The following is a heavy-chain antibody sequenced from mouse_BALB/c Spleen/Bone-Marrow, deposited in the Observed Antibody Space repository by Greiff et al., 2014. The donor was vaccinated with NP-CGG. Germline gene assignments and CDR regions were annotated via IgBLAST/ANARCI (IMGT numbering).Heavy chain of an antibody. CDR1: GYTITSYI. D-gene: IGHD1-1*01. Sequence: HLVESGPELVKPGASVKMSCKASGYTITSYIMHWVKQKPGQGLEWIGYINPYNDDTKYNEKFKGKATLTSDKSSSTAYMELSSLTSEDSAVYYCARSYGSPFDYWGQGTTLTVSS. J-gene: IGHJ2*01. V-gene: IGHV1-14*01. CDR3: ARSYGSPFDY. CDR2: INPYNDDT.